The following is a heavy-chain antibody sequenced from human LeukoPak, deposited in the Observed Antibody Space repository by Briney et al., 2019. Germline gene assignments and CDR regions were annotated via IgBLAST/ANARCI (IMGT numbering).Heavy chain of an antibody. D-gene: IGHD3-16*01. CDR3: ARARGGLLTSI. Sequence: PSQTLSLTCGVSGGSISSGDYSWSSIRQPPGKGLEWIGCIYRSGGTYYNPSLKSRVTISVDRPKNQFSLTLSSVTAADTAVYYCARARGGLLTSIWGQGTLVTVSS. CDR2: IYRSGGT. J-gene: IGHJ4*02. CDR1: GGSISSGDYS. V-gene: IGHV4-30-2*01.